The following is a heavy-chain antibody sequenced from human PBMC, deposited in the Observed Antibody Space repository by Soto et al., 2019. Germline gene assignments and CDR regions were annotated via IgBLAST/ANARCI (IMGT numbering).Heavy chain of an antibody. Sequence: QVQLVQSGAEVRKPGASVKVSCKASGYTFASYDINWVRQTTGQWLEWMGWMNPSSGNTGYAQKFQGRVTMTRNNSISTAYMELSSLRSEDTAVYYCARGWGYCSGGTCYNNWFDPWGQGPLVTVSS. J-gene: IGHJ5*02. CDR2: MNPSSGNT. CDR3: ARGWGYCSGGTCYNNWFDP. V-gene: IGHV1-8*01. D-gene: IGHD2-15*01. CDR1: GYTFASYD.